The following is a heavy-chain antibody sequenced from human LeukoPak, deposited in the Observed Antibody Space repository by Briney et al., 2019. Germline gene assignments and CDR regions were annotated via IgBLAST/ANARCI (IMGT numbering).Heavy chain of an antibody. CDR3: AREGQNSSSWYWFYYYYGMDV. D-gene: IGHD6-13*01. Sequence: GASVKVSCKASGFTFTSSAVQWVRQARGQRLEWIGWIVVGSGNTNYAQKFQERVTITRDMSTSTAYMELSSLRSEDTAVYYCAREGQNSSSWYWFYYYYGMDVWGQGTTVTVSS. CDR2: IVVGSGNT. V-gene: IGHV1-58*01. J-gene: IGHJ6*02. CDR1: GFTFTSSA.